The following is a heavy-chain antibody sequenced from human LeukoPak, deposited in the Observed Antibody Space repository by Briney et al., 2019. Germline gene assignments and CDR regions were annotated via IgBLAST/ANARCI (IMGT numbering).Heavy chain of an antibody. J-gene: IGHJ4*02. CDR1: GFTFSSHA. Sequence: GGSLRLSCAASGFTFSSHAVSWVRQPPGKGLEWVSSVSGGGGTTYYADSVKGRFTISRDNSKSTLYLQMNSLRAEDTAVYYCANGDAGSPSEGLDYWGRGTLVTVSS. CDR3: ANGDAGSPSEGLDY. D-gene: IGHD1-26*01. CDR2: VSGGGGTT. V-gene: IGHV3-23*01.